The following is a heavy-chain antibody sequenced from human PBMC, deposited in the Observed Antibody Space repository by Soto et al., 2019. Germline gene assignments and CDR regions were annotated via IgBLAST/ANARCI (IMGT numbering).Heavy chain of an antibody. CDR1: GGSFSGYY. CDR3: ARGFRIMITFGGVHFDY. D-gene: IGHD3-16*01. CDR2: INHSGST. Sequence: PSETLSLTCAVYGGSFSGYYWSWIRQPPGKGLEWIGEINHSGSTNYNPSLKSRVTISVDTSKNQFSLKLSSVTAADTAVYYCARGFRIMITFGGVHFDYWGQGTLVTVSS. J-gene: IGHJ4*02. V-gene: IGHV4-34*01.